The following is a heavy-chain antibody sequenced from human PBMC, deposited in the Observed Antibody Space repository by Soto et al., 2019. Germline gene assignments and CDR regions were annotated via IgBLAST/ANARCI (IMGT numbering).Heavy chain of an antibody. Sequence: QVQLVQSGAEVKKPGASVKVSCKASGYTFTSYGISWVRQAPGQGLEWMGWISAYNGNTNYAQKLQGRVTMTTDTSTSTAYMELRSLRSDDTAVYYCARDETYYYDSSGYYCYFDYWGQGTLVTVSS. CDR3: ARDETYYYDSSGYYCYFDY. CDR2: ISAYNGNT. CDR1: GYTFTSYG. D-gene: IGHD3-22*01. V-gene: IGHV1-18*01. J-gene: IGHJ4*02.